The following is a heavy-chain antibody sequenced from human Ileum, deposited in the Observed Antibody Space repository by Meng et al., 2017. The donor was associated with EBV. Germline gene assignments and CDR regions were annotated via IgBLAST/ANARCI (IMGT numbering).Heavy chain of an antibody. Sequence: QGQLQWAVPGTVNPSGNLSLTCAVSGDSISSHRWWGWVRQPPTKGPEWIGEIFHVGTGNYNPSLKSRVTISMDTSKNQISLGLTSVTAADTAVYYCAARVGGSYSGFDLWGQGTLVTVSS. CDR1: GDSISSHRW. D-gene: IGHD1-26*01. CDR3: AARVGGSYSGFDL. CDR2: IFHVGTG. V-gene: IGHV4-4*02. J-gene: IGHJ4*02.